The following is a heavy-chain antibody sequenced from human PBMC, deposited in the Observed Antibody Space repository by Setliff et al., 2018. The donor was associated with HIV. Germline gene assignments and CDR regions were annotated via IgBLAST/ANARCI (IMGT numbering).Heavy chain of an antibody. CDR3: ALRRYSSWARFDS. D-gene: IGHD2-21*01. V-gene: IGHV4-34*01. Sequence: SETLSLTCAVYGEFFSGFYWTWIRQPPGKGLEWIGDINHSGRTNYNPSLKSRVTISVDTSKNQFSLKLTSMTAADTAVYYCALRRYSSWARFDSWGQGTLVTVSS. J-gene: IGHJ4*02. CDR2: INHSGRT. CDR1: GEFFSGFY.